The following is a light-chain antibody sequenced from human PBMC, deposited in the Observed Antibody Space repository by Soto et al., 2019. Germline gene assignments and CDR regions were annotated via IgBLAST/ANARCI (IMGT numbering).Light chain of an antibody. J-gene: IGKJ2*02. Sequence: ETRLTSTPPTLFVSQEEGAPLFCRASQSVKSNLAWYQQKPGQAPRLLVYGASTGATGIPARFSGSGSGTEFTLTISCLQSEDFAIYYCQQYHNSPWTFGQGTKVDIK. CDR1: QSVKSN. CDR2: GAS. V-gene: IGKV3-15*01. CDR3: QQYHNSPWT.